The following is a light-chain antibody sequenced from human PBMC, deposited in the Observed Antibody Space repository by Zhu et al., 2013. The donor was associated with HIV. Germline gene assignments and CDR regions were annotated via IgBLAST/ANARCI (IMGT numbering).Light chain of an antibody. V-gene: IGKV1-5*03. Sequence: DIQMTQSPSTLSASVGDSVTITCRASQGISSWVAWYQQKPGKAPKLLIYEASSLESGVPSRFSGSGSGTEFTLTISSLQPDDFGTYYCQQYHSYSLAFGQGTKVEIK. CDR3: QQYHSYSLA. J-gene: IGKJ1*01. CDR2: EAS. CDR1: QGISSW.